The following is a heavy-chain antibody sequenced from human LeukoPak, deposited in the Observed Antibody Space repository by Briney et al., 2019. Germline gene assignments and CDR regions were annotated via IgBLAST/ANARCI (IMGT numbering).Heavy chain of an antibody. V-gene: IGHV4-39*01. CDR1: GASISSSSYY. Sequence: SETLSLTCTVSGASISSSSYYWGWIRQPPGKGLEWIGSIYYSGSTYYNPSLKSRVTMSVDTSKNQFSLKLSSVTATDTAVYYCASNIVVAPAARAYWYFDLWGRGTLVIVSS. J-gene: IGHJ2*01. CDR3: ASNIVVAPAARAYWYFDL. CDR2: IYYSGST. D-gene: IGHD2-2*01.